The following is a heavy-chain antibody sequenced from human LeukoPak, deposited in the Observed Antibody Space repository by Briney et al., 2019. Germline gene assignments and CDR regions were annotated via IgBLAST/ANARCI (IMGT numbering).Heavy chain of an antibody. J-gene: IGHJ5*02. Sequence: GGSLRLSCAASGFTFSSYAMSWVRQAPGKGLEWVSAISGSGGSTYYADSVKGRFTISRDNAKNSLYLQMNSLRAEDTAVYYCATFFDKYWFDPWGQGTLVTVSS. CDR1: GFTFSSYA. D-gene: IGHD3-3*01. CDR2: ISGSGGST. CDR3: ATFFDKYWFDP. V-gene: IGHV3-23*01.